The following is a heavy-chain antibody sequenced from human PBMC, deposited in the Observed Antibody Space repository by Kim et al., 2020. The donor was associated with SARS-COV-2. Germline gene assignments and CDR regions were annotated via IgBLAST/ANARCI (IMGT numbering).Heavy chain of an antibody. CDR3: ARDEWVRERSTDY. Sequence: NPSLTSRVTISMDTSKLQFTRRLNSVTAADTAVYYCARDEWVRERSTDYWGQGTLVTVSS. J-gene: IGHJ4*02. V-gene: IGHV4-34*01. D-gene: IGHD5-12*01.